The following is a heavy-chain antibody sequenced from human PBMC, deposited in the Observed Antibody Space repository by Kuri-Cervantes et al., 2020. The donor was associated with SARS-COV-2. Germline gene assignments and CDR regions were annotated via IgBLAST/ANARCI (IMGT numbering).Heavy chain of an antibody. CDR3: ATSPAYVWSYSFHY. CDR2: INPNSGGT. CDR1: GYTFTGYY. Sequence: ASVKVSCKASGYTFTGYYMHWVRQAPGQGLEWMGWINPNSGGTNYAQKFQGRVTMTRDTSISTAYMELSRLRSDDTAVYYCATSPAYVWSYSFHYWGQGTLVTVSS. V-gene: IGHV1-2*02. D-gene: IGHD1-26*01. J-gene: IGHJ4*02.